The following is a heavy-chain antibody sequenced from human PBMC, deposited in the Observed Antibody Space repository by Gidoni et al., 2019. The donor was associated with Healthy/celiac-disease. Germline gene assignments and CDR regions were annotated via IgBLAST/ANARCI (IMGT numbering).Heavy chain of an antibody. CDR1: GGSFSGYY. CDR2: INHSGST. V-gene: IGHV4-34*01. J-gene: IGHJ4*02. CDR3: ARGRVGATRTFDY. Sequence: QVQLQPWGEGLLKPSETLSLTCAVYGGSFSGYYWSWIRQPPGKGLEWLGEINHSGSTNYNPSLKSRVTISVDTSKNQFSLKLSSVTAADTAVYYCARGRVGATRTFDYWGQGTLVTVSS. D-gene: IGHD1-26*01.